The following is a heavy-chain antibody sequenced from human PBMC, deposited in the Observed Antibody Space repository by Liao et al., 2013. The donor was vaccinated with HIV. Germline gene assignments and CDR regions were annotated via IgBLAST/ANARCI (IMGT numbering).Heavy chain of an antibody. CDR2: INHSGGT. V-gene: IGHV4-34*01. Sequence: QVQLQQWGTGLLKPSETLSLTCAVYGGSFTGNFWSWIRQAPGQGLEWIGEINHSGGTNYNPTLKSRITLSMDTSKNQFSLKLSSVTAADTAMYYCAREVTYFDSWGQGTLVTVSS. J-gene: IGHJ4*02. D-gene: IGHD5-18*01. CDR1: GGSFTGNF. CDR3: AREVTYFDS.